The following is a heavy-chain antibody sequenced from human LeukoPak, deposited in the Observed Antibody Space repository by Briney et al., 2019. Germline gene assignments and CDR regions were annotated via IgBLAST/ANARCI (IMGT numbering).Heavy chain of an antibody. CDR2: IYHSGST. D-gene: IGHD2-15*01. CDR3: ARIVSRSYYYYMDV. V-gene: IGHV4-59*01. Sequence: SETLSLTCTVSGGSISTYYWSWIRQPPGKGLEWIGYIYHSGSTNYNPSLKSRVTISVDTSQNQFYLKLSSVTAADTAVYYCARIVSRSYYYYMDVWGKGTTVTISS. CDR1: GGSISTYY. J-gene: IGHJ6*03.